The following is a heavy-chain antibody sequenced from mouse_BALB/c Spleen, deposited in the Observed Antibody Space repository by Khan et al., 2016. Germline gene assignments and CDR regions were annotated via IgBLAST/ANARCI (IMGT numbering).Heavy chain of an antibody. Sequence: EVKLEESGPSLVKPSQTLSLTCSVTGDSITSGYWNWIRKFPGNKLEYMGYISYSGSTYYNPSLKSRISITRDTSKNQYYLQLNSVTTEDTATYYCARYAGYYRHFDVWGAGTTVTVSS. D-gene: IGHD2-3*01. CDR1: GDSITSGY. CDR2: ISYSGST. CDR3: ARYAGYYRHFDV. V-gene: IGHV3-8*02. J-gene: IGHJ1*01.